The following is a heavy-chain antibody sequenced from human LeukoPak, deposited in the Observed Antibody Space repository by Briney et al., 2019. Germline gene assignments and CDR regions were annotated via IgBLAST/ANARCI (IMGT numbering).Heavy chain of an antibody. CDR2: IYHSGST. D-gene: IGHD4-11*01. V-gene: IGHV4-59*05. J-gene: IGHJ5*02. Sequence: SETLSLTCTVSGGSISGYYWSWIRQPPGKGLEWIGSIYHSGSTYYNPSLKSRVTISVDTSNNQFSLKLRSVTAADTAVYYCARHLPGYSNTWPGPWGQGTLVTVSS. CDR1: GGSISGYY. CDR3: ARHLPGYSNTWPGP.